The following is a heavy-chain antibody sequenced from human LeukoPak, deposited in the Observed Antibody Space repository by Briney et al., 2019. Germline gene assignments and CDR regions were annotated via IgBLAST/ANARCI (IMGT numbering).Heavy chain of an antibody. Sequence: GGSLRLSCAASGFTFSSYSMNWVRQAPGKGLEWVSSISSSSSYIYYADSVKGRFTISRDNAKNSLYLQMNSLRAEDTAVYYCAKGRPVLLWFGELELSQGKTYYFDYWGQGTLVTVSS. CDR2: ISSSSSYI. CDR1: GFTFSSYS. V-gene: IGHV3-21*04. J-gene: IGHJ4*02. CDR3: AKGRPVLLWFGELELSQGKTYYFDY. D-gene: IGHD3-10*01.